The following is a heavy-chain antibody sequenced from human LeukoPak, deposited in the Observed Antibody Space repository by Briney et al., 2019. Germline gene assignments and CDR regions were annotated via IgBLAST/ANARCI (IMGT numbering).Heavy chain of an antibody. Sequence: PGGSLRLSCAASGFTFSSYSMNWVRQAPGKGLEWVSAISGSGGSTYYADSVKGRFTISRDNSKNTLYLQMNSLRAEDTAVYYCAKAPPFVVVVAATGGWGQGTLVTVSS. CDR3: AKAPPFVVVVAATGG. CDR1: GFTFSSYS. J-gene: IGHJ4*02. D-gene: IGHD2-15*01. V-gene: IGHV3-23*01. CDR2: ISGSGGST.